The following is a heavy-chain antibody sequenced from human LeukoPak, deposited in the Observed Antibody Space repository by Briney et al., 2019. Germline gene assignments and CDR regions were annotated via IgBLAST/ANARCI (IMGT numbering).Heavy chain of an antibody. J-gene: IGHJ4*02. D-gene: IGHD2-2*01. V-gene: IGHV4-34*01. CDR3: ARVVSGLVVPPTRGDYFDS. CDR2: INHSGST. CDR1: SGSFSGYC. Sequence: SETLSLTCAVYSGSFSGYCWSWIRQPPGKGLEWLGEINHSGSTNYNPSLKSRVTISVDTSKNQFSLKLTSVTVADTALYYCARVVSGLVVPPTRGDYFDSWGQGTVVTVSS.